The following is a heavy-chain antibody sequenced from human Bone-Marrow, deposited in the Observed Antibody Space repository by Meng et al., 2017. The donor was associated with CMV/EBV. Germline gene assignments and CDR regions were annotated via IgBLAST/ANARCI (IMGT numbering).Heavy chain of an antibody. D-gene: IGHD2-21*01. CDR3: ATYSGGAFDI. Sequence: SETLYLTCTVSGDFITSNYWTWIRQPPGKGLEWIGYIYYTGSTHYNPSLKSRITISLDMSKNQFSLNLSSVTAADTAVYYCATYSGGAFDIWGQGTKVTVSS. J-gene: IGHJ3*02. CDR2: IYYTGST. V-gene: IGHV4-59*01. CDR1: GDFITSNY.